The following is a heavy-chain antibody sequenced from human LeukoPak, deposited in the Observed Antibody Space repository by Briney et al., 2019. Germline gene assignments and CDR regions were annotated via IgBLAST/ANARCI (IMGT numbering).Heavy chain of an antibody. J-gene: IGHJ5*02. V-gene: IGHV4-61*02. D-gene: IGHD2-2*02. Sequence: PSETLSLTCTVSGGSISSGSYYWSWIRQPAGKGLEWIGRIYTSGSTNYNPSLKSRVTMSVDTSKNQFSLKLSSVTAADTAVYYCARDSVPAAIRGWFDPWGQGTLVTVSS. CDR2: IYTSGST. CDR1: GGSISSGSYY. CDR3: ARDSVPAAIRGWFDP.